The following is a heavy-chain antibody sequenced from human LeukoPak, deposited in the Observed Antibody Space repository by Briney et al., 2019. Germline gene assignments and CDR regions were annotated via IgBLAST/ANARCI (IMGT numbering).Heavy chain of an antibody. D-gene: IGHD2/OR15-2a*01. J-gene: IGHJ4*02. CDR2: ISGSTGDT. CDR3: ATDPHAKYFDY. Sequence: GGSLRLSCAASGFTLSTYAMSWVRQAPGKGLEWVSTISGSTGDTYYADSVKGRFTISRDNSKNTLYLQMNSLRAEDTAVYYCATDPHAKYFDYWGQGTLVTVSS. CDR1: GFTLSTYA. V-gene: IGHV3-23*01.